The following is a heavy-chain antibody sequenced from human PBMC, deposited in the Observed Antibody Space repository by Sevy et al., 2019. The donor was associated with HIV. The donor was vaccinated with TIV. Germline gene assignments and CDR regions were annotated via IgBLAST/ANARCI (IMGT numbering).Heavy chain of an antibody. J-gene: IGHJ6*02. CDR1: GFTFSDYY. Sequence: GGSLRLSCAAPGFTFSDYYMSWIRQAPGKGLEWVSYISSSGSTIYYADSVKGRFTISRDNAKNSLYLQMNSLRAEDTAVYYCARDTVGYCSGGSCYSGYYGMDVWGQGTTVTVSS. V-gene: IGHV3-11*01. CDR2: ISSSGSTI. D-gene: IGHD2-15*01. CDR3: ARDTVGYCSGGSCYSGYYGMDV.